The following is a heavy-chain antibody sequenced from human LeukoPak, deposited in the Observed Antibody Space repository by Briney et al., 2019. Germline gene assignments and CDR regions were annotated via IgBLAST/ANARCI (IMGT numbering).Heavy chain of an antibody. J-gene: IGHJ4*02. CDR3: ARLGVYTSSWYRYKYFDY. V-gene: IGHV4-34*01. Sequence: PSETLSLTSGVHGGSFSDYSWSWIRQPPGKGLEWIGEINPSGSTTYNPSLKSRFTISVDTSKDQFSLKLTSVTAADTAVYYCARLGVYTSSWYRYKYFDYWGQGTLVTVSS. CDR2: INPSGST. CDR1: GGSFSDYS. D-gene: IGHD6-13*01.